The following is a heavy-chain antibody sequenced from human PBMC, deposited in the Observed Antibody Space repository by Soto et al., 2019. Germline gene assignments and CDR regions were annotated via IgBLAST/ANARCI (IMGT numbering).Heavy chain of an antibody. CDR3: ARVVYCSSPSCHPNDAFDI. Sequence: SETLSLTCTVSGGSVSSGSYYWSWIRQPPGKGLEWIGYIYYSGSTNYTPSLKSRVTISVDTSKNQFSLKLSSVTAADTAGYYCARVVYCSSPSCHPNDAFDIWGQGTMVTVSS. CDR2: IYYSGST. D-gene: IGHD2-2*01. V-gene: IGHV4-61*01. J-gene: IGHJ3*02. CDR1: GGSVSSGSYY.